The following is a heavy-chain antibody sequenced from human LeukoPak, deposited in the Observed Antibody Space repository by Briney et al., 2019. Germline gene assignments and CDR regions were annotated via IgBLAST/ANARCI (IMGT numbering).Heavy chain of an antibody. D-gene: IGHD6-13*01. CDR1: GFTFSSYG. Sequence: GGSLRPSCAASGFTFSSYGMNWVRQAPGKGLEWVSSISSSSSYIYYADSVKGRFTISRDNAKNSLYLQMNSLRAEDTAVYYCARLYSSSWYFDYWGQGTLVTVSS. CDR3: ARLYSSSWYFDY. CDR2: ISSSSSYI. V-gene: IGHV3-21*01. J-gene: IGHJ4*02.